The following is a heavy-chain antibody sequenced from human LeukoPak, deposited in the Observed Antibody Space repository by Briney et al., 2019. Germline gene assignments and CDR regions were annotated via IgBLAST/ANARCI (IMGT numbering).Heavy chain of an antibody. Sequence: GASVKVSCKASGYTFTGYYMHWVRQAPGQGLEWMGWINPNSGGTNYAQKFQGRVTMTRDTSISTAYMELSSLRSEDTAVYYCARADSSSGSTSQLGAFDIWGQGTMVTVSS. CDR3: ARADSSSGSTSQLGAFDI. CDR1: GYTFTGYY. V-gene: IGHV1-2*02. CDR2: INPNSGGT. J-gene: IGHJ3*02. D-gene: IGHD6-19*01.